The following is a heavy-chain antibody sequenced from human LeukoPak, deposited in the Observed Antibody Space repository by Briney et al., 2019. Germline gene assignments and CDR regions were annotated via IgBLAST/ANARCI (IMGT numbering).Heavy chain of an antibody. CDR1: GFIFDEYG. CDR3: ARTSVSAGLYYFDY. D-gene: IGHD3-16*01. Sequence: GGSLRLSCAASGFIFDEYGMSWVRQTPGKGLEWVTGINWNGESTGYEDSVKGRFTISRDNTKNSLYLQMNSLTAEDTAVYYCARTSVSAGLYYFDYWGQGTLVTVSS. V-gene: IGHV3-20*04. CDR2: INWNGEST. J-gene: IGHJ4*02.